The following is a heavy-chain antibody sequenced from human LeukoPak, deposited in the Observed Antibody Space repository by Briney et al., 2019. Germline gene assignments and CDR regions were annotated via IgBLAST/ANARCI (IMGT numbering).Heavy chain of an antibody. Sequence: ASVKVSCKASGYTLTSYYMHWVRQAPGQGLEWMGIINPSGGSTSYAQKFQGRVTMTRDTSTSTVYMELSSLRSEDTAVYYCARDSNWGRFDYWGQGTLVTVSS. D-gene: IGHD7-27*01. CDR3: ARDSNWGRFDY. J-gene: IGHJ4*02. CDR1: GYTLTSYY. CDR2: INPSGGST. V-gene: IGHV1-46*01.